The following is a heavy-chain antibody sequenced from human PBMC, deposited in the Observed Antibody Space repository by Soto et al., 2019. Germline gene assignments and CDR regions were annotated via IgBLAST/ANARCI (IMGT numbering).Heavy chain of an antibody. J-gene: IGHJ5*02. Sequence: QTLSLTCAISGDSVSNDRVAWNWIRQSPSRGLEWLGRTYYKSKWFYNYASSVKSRIIVSPDTSRNQFSLQLNSVTPEDTAVYYCAKVGQTGGTLGFGPLCQEILLTISS. CDR3: AKVGQTGGTLGFGP. CDR1: GDSVSNDRVA. D-gene: IGHD1-26*01. CDR2: TYYKSKWFY. V-gene: IGHV6-1*01.